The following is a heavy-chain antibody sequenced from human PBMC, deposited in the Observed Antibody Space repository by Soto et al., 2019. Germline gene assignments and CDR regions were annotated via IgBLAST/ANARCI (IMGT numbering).Heavy chain of an antibody. CDR1: GFTFSSYW. CDR3: AKLVQIYYYMDV. J-gene: IGHJ6*03. D-gene: IGHD1-26*01. V-gene: IGHV3-74*01. CDR2: INSDGSST. Sequence: GGSLRLSCAASGFTFSSYWMHWVRQAPGKGLVWVSRINSDGSSTSYADSVKGRFTISRDNAKNTLYLQMNSLRAEDTAVYYCAKLVQIYYYMDVWGKGTTVTVSS.